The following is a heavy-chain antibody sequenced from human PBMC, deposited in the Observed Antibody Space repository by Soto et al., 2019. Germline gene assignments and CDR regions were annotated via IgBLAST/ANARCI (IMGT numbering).Heavy chain of an antibody. CDR3: AKAAPMFSTTPPLHCDY. D-gene: IGHD4-17*01. CDR2: ISGSVGST. V-gene: IGHV3-23*01. Sequence: EVQLSESGGGLVQPGGSLRLSCAASGFTFSSYAMSWVRQAPGKGLEWVSGISGSVGSTYYGYSVKGRCTISRDNSKNALYLQMNSLRAEDMAVYYCAKAAPMFSTTPPLHCDYWGQVIMVNVSS. CDR1: GFTFSSYA. J-gene: IGHJ4*02.